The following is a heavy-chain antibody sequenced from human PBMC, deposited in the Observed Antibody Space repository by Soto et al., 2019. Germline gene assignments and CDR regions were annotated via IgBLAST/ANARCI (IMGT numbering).Heavy chain of an antibody. D-gene: IGHD2-21*02. V-gene: IGHV1-46*01. CDR3: ARADLAYCGGDCYSGWFGP. J-gene: IGHJ5*02. CDR2: INPSGGST. CDR1: GYTFTSYY. Sequence: QVQLVQSGAEVKKPGASVKVSCKASGYTFTSYYMHWVRQAPGQGLEWMGIINPSGGSTSYAQKFQGRVTMTRDTSTSTVYVELSSLRSEDTAVYYCARADLAYCGGDCYSGWFGPWGQGTLVTVSS.